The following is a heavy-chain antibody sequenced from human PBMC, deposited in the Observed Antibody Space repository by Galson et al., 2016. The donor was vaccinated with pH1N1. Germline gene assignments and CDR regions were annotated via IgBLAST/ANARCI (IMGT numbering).Heavy chain of an antibody. J-gene: IGHJ4*02. D-gene: IGHD3-22*01. CDR1: GYAFTGYY. Sequence: QSGAEVKKPGESLKISCKASGYAFTGYYMHWVRQAPGQGLEWMGVIDPSTGSTTYAQRFQGRVTMTRDTSTSTVYMDLTTLRSADTAVYYCVPYYHDRGGHYGFSHWGQGTLVTVSS. CDR3: VPYYHDRGGHYGFSH. V-gene: IGHV1-46*01. CDR2: IDPSTGST.